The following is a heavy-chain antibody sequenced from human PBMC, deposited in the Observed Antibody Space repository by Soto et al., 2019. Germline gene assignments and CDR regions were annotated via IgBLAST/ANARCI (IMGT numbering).Heavy chain of an antibody. D-gene: IGHD3-16*02. J-gene: IGHJ3*02. Sequence: PGESLKISCKGSGYSFTGYWIGWVRQMPGKGLEWMGIIYPGDSDTRYSPSFQGQVTISADKSTSTAYLQWSSLKASDTAMYYCARASDGVSVIDAFDIWGQGTMVTVSS. CDR2: IYPGDSDT. CDR1: GYSFTGYW. V-gene: IGHV5-51*01. CDR3: ARASDGVSVIDAFDI.